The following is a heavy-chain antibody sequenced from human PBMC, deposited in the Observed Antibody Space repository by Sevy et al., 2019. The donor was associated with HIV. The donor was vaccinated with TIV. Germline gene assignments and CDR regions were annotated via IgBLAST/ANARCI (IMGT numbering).Heavy chain of an antibody. CDR1: GGSISLYY. Sequence: SETLSLTCTVSGGSISLYYWSLIRQPAGKGLEWIGHIYGSGSTSYNPSLKSRVTMSVDTSQNQISLKLTSATAADTAVYYCAREAKLGAPLGYWGQGTLVTVSS. J-gene: IGHJ4*02. V-gene: IGHV4-4*07. D-gene: IGHD3-16*01. CDR3: AREAKLGAPLGY. CDR2: IYGSGST.